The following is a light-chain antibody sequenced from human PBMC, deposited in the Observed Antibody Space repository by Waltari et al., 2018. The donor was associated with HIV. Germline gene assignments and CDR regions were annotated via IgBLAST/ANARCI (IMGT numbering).Light chain of an antibody. CDR1: QSVNSNF. V-gene: IGKV3-20*01. Sequence: EIVLTQSPDTLSLSPGERATLSCRASQSVNSNFLAWYQQKPGQAPRLLIYCASSRATHIPDRFSGSGSGADFTLTIARLETEDFAVYYCQQYGSSPRTFGQGTKVELK. J-gene: IGKJ1*01. CDR2: CAS. CDR3: QQYGSSPRT.